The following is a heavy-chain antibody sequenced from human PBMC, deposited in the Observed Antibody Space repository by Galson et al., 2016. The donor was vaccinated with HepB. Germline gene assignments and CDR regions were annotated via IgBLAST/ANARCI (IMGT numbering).Heavy chain of an antibody. CDR1: GGSISSGGYY. D-gene: IGHD3-16*01. CDR3: ARARDYGWGRGSPAFDL. Sequence: TLSLPCTVSGGSISSGGYYWNWIRRHPGKGLEWIGYIYYSGGTYYNPSLRSRITLSVDTSKNHFSLKLSSVTAADTAVYYCARARDYGWGRGSPAFDLWGQGTMVTVSS. J-gene: IGHJ3*01. V-gene: IGHV4-31*03. CDR2: IYYSGGT.